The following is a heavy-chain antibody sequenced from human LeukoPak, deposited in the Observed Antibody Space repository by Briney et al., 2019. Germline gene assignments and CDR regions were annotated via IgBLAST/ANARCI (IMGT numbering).Heavy chain of an antibody. V-gene: IGHV4-39*07. CDR1: GGSISSSSYY. J-gene: IGHJ4*02. CDR2: IYYSGST. D-gene: IGHD6-13*01. CDR3: ARDSRLPLAAAGTAPFDY. Sequence: KTSETLSLTCTVSGGSISSSSYYWGWIRQPPGKGLEWIGSIYYSGSTYYNPSLKSRVTISVDTSKNQFSLKLSSVTAADTAVYYCARDSRLPLAAAGTAPFDYWGQGTLVTVSS.